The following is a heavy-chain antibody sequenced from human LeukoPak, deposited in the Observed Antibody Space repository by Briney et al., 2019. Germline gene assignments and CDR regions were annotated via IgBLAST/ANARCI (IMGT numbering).Heavy chain of an antibody. CDR3: AGDSSSYQASFDY. CDR1: GGSISSGSYY. D-gene: IGHD3-22*01. V-gene: IGHV4-61*02. J-gene: IGHJ4*02. CDR2: IYTSGST. Sequence: PSQSMSLTCTVSGGSISSGSYYWSWIRQPAGKGLEWIGRIYTSGSTNYNPSLKSRVTISVDTSKNQFSLKLSSVTAADTAVYYCAGDSSSYQASFDYWGQGTLVAVRS.